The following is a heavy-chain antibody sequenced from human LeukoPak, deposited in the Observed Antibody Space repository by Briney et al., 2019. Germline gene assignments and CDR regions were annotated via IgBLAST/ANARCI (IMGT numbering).Heavy chain of an antibody. D-gene: IGHD3-9*01. CDR1: GFTFSSYA. J-gene: IGHJ4*02. CDR3: ARGGIYDILTGYYKPGSYFDY. V-gene: IGHV3-30*04. CDR2: ISYDGSNK. Sequence: GGSLRLSCAASGFTFSSYAMHWVRQAPGEGLEWVAVISYDGSNKYYADSVKGRFTTSRDNSKNTLYLQMNSLRAEDTAVYYCARGGIYDILTGYYKPGSYFDYWGQGTLVTVSS.